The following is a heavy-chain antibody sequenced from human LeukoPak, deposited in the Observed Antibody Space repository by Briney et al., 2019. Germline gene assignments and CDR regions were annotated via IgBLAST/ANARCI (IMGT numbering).Heavy chain of an antibody. J-gene: IGHJ4*02. Sequence: GGSLRLSCAASGFTFSSHGMHWVRQAPGKGLEWVTFISYDGSNKYYADSVKGRFTISRDNSKNTLFLQMNSLRAEDTAVYYCARQHTAATAFDYWGQGTLVTVSS. D-gene: IGHD6-13*01. CDR2: ISYDGSNK. V-gene: IGHV3-30*03. CDR1: GFTFSSHG. CDR3: ARQHTAATAFDY.